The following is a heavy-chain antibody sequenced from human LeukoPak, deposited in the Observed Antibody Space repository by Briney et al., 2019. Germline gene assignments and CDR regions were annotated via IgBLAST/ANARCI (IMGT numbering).Heavy chain of an antibody. J-gene: IGHJ5*02. CDR3: ARGMAAAYDYNWFDP. CDR2: ISASGST. CDR1: GGSFSGYY. Sequence: PSETLSLTCAVYGGSFSGYYWSWIRQPAGKGLEWIGRISASGSTRYNPSLKSRVTMSVDTSKNQFSLKLNSVTATDTAVYFCARGMAAAYDYNWFDPWGQGTLVTVSS. D-gene: IGHD5-12*01. V-gene: IGHV4-59*10.